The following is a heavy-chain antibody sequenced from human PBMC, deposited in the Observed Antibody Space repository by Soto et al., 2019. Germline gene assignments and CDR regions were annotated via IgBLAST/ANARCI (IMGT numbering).Heavy chain of an antibody. V-gene: IGHV4-4*07. D-gene: IGHD2-2*01. Sequence: SETLSLTCTVSGGFISSYYWSWIRQPAGKGLEWIGRIYTSGSTNYSPSLKSRVTMSVDTSKNQFSLKLSSVTAADTAVYYCARDGEAYCSSTSCYRRMDVWGQGTTVTVSS. CDR1: GGFISSYY. J-gene: IGHJ6*02. CDR2: IYTSGST. CDR3: ARDGEAYCSSTSCYRRMDV.